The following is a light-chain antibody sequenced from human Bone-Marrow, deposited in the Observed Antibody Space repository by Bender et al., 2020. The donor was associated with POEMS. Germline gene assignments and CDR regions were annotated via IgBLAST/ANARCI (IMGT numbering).Light chain of an antibody. Sequence: QSALTQPASVSGSPRQAITISCTGIGSDVGGYNRVSWYQHHPGKPPKLIIYDDSKRPAGIPDRLSGTKSGNTASLTISGLQAEDEAHYYCCSYAASDTFLFGGGTKVTVL. V-gene: IGLV2-23*02. CDR2: DDS. CDR3: CSYAASDTFL. CDR1: GSDVGGYNR. J-gene: IGLJ2*01.